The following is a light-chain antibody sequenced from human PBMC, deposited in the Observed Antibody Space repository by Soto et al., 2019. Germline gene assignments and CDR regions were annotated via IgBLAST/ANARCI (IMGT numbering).Light chain of an antibody. CDR2: EVS. CDR3: TSYTSTATRV. V-gene: IGLV2-14*01. J-gene: IGLJ3*02. CDR1: SSDVGSYNY. Sequence: QSVLTQPASVSGSLGQSITISCTGTSSDVGSYNYVSWYQQHPGKAPKLMIYEVSNRPSGVSDRFSGSKSGNTASLTISGLQAEDEADYYCTSYTSTATRVFGGGTKLTVL.